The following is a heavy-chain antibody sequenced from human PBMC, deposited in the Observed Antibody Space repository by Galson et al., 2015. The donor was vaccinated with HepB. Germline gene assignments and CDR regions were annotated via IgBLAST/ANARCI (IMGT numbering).Heavy chain of an antibody. CDR3: ARHISLYGGNSLDY. D-gene: IGHD4-23*01. J-gene: IGHJ4*02. CDR2: IYWDDDK. CDR1: GFSLSTSGVG. Sequence: PALVKPTQTLTLTCTFSGFSLSTSGVGVGWIRQPPGKALEWLALIYWDDDKRYSPSLKSRLTITKDTSKNQVVLTMTNMDPVDTATYYCARHISLYGGNSLDYWGQGTLVTVSS. V-gene: IGHV2-5*02.